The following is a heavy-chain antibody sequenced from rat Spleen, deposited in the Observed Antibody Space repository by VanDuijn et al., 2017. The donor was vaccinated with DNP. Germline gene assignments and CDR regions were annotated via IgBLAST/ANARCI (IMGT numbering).Heavy chain of an antibody. D-gene: IGHD1-11*01. CDR1: GFIFSNHW. CDR3: TKGPNYGGWSDYFDY. J-gene: IGHJ2*01. Sequence: EVQLVESGGGLVQPGRSLKLSCVASGFIFSNHWMTWIRQAPGKGLEWVASITNTGDSTYYSDSVKGRFSISRDNAKSTLYLQVNSLRSEDTATYYCTKGPNYGGWSDYFDYWGQGVMVTVSS. V-gene: IGHV5-31*01. CDR2: ITNTGDST.